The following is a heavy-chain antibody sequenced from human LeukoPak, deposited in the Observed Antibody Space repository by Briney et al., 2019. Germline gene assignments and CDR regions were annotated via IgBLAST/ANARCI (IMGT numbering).Heavy chain of an antibody. Sequence: KPGGSLRLSCAASGFTFSSYSMNWVRQAPGKGLEWVSSISSSSSYIYYADSVKGRFTISRDNAKNSLYLQMNSLRAEDTAVYYCASLRRTSSDAFDIWGQGTMVTVSS. CDR2: ISSSSSYI. V-gene: IGHV3-21*01. CDR3: ASLRRTSSDAFDI. J-gene: IGHJ3*02. CDR1: GFTFSSYS.